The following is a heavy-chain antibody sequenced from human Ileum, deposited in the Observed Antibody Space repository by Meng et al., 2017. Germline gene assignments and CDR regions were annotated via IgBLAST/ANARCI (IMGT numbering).Heavy chain of an antibody. CDR1: DFIVASDY. V-gene: IGHV3-53*01. J-gene: IGHJ4*02. CDR3: ASPLRY. CDR2: IYNGGST. Sequence: GGSLRLSCAASDFIVASDYMFWVRQASGKGLEWVSVIYNGGSTFYTDSVKGRFTISRDISKNTLYLQMNSLRAEDTAVYYCASPLRYWGQGTLVTVSS.